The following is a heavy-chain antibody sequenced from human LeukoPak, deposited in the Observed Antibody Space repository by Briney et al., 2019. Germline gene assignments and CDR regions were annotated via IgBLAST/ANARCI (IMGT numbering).Heavy chain of an antibody. Sequence: GGSLRLSCAASGLTVSSSYMSCIRQAPGKGLEWVSIIYNDGSTYYADSMKGRFTISRDNSKNTLYLQVNSLRAEDTAMYYCARNILFAFDIWGQGTMVTVSS. V-gene: IGHV3-53*01. CDR1: GLTVSSSY. CDR2: IYNDGST. CDR3: ARNILFAFDI. J-gene: IGHJ3*02.